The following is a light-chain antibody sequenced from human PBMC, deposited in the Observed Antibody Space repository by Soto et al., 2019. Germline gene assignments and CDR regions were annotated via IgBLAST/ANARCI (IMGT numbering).Light chain of an antibody. CDR3: QQRSNWPRVT. CDR2: YAS. V-gene: IGKV3-11*01. CDR1: QSVSSY. Sequence: EIVLTQSPATLSLSPGERATLSCRASQSVSSYLAWYQQKPGQAPRHLIYYASNRATGIPARFSGSRSGTDFTLTISSLEPEDFAVYYCQQRSNWPRVTFGPGTKVDIK. J-gene: IGKJ3*01.